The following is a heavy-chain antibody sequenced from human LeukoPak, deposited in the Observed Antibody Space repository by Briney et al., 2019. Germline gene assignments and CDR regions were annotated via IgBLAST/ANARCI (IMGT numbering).Heavy chain of an antibody. Sequence: NPSETLSLTCTVSGGSVSSGSYSWSWIRQPPGKGLEWIGYIFYSGSANYNPSLKSRVTISVDTSKNQFSLKLSSVTAADTAVYYCARTGSTVTMLYPFDHWGQGTLVTVSS. CDR3: ARTGSTVTMLYPFDH. D-gene: IGHD4-17*01. V-gene: IGHV4-61*01. J-gene: IGHJ4*02. CDR2: IFYSGSA. CDR1: GGSVSSGSYS.